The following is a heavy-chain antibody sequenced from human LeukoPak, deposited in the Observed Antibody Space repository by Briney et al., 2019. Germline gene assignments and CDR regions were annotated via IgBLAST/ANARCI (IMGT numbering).Heavy chain of an antibody. J-gene: IGHJ4*02. CDR2: ISAYNGNT. V-gene: IGHV1-18*01. CDR1: GYTFTSYA. D-gene: IGHD6-13*01. CDR3: ARESAAGTNFDS. Sequence: ASVKVSCKASGYTFTSYAMNWVRQAPGQGLEWMGWISAYNGNTNYAQKVQGRVTMTTDTSTSAAYMQLRSLRSDDTAVYYCARESAAGTNFDSWGQGTLVTVSS.